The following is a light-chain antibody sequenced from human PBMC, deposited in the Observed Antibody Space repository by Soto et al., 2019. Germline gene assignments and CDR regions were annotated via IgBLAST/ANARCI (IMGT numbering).Light chain of an antibody. CDR3: QQYNSHSWT. V-gene: IGKV1-5*03. Sequence: DIQMTQSPSTLSASVGDRVTITCRASQSISSWLAWYQQKPGKVPKVLIYKASSLESGVPSRFSGSGSGTEFTLTISSLQPDDFATYYCQQYNSHSWTFGQGTKVEIK. CDR1: QSISSW. J-gene: IGKJ1*01. CDR2: KAS.